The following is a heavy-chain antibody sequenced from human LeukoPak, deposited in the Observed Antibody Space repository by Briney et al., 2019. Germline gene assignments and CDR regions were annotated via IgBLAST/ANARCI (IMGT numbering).Heavy chain of an antibody. J-gene: IGHJ3*02. CDR3: ARDAMIVVVPKDAFDI. D-gene: IGHD3-22*01. CDR2: ISAYNGNT. Sequence: GASVKVSCKASGYTFTGYGISWVRQAPGQGLEWMGWISAYNGNTNYAQKLQGRVTMTTDTSTSTAYMELRSLRSDDTAVYYCARDAMIVVVPKDAFDIWGQGTMVTVSS. V-gene: IGHV1-18*01. CDR1: GYTFTGYG.